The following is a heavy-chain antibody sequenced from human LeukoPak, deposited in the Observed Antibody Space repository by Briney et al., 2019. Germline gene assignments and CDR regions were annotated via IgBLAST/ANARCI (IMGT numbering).Heavy chain of an antibody. CDR2: ISSSSSYI. J-gene: IGHJ4*02. CDR3: ARDARFVVVPAATDY. Sequence: PGGSLRLSCEASGFTFSSYSMNWVRQAPGKGLEWVSSISSSSSYIYYADSVKGRFTISRDNAKNSLYLQMNSLRAEDTAVYYCARDARFVVVPAATDYWGQGTLVTVSS. D-gene: IGHD2-2*01. CDR1: GFTFSSYS. V-gene: IGHV3-21*01.